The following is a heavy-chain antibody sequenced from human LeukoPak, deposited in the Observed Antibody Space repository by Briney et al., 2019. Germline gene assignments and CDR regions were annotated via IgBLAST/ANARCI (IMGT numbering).Heavy chain of an antibody. D-gene: IGHD6-13*01. V-gene: IGHV3-21*01. CDR2: ISSSSSYI. J-gene: IGHJ4*02. CDR3: VIAAAGRGTDY. CDR1: GFTFSSYS. Sequence: GGSLRLSCAASGFTFSSYSMNWVRQAPGKGLVCVSSISSSSSYIYYADSVKGRFTISRDNAKNSLYLQMNSLRGEDTAVYYCVIAAAGRGTDYRGQGTMVTVSS.